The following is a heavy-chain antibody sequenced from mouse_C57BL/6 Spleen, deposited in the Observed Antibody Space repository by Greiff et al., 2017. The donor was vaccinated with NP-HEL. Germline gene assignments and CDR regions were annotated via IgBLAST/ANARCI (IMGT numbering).Heavy chain of an antibody. V-gene: IGHV1-50*01. Sequence: QVQLQQPGAELVKPGASVKLSCKASGFTFTSYWMQWVHQRPGQGLEWIGEIDPSDSYTNYNQKFKGKGTLTVDTSSSTAYMQLSRLTSEDPAVYYCARSVYYYGSSYMSYWGKGTTLTVAS. CDR3: ARSVYYYGSSYMSY. J-gene: IGHJ2*01. CDR2: IDPSDSYT. CDR1: GFTFTSYW. D-gene: IGHD1-1*01.